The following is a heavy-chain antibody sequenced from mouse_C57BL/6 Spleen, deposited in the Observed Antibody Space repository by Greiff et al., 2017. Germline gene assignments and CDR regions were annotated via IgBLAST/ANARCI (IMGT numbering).Heavy chain of an antibody. V-gene: IGHV14-4*01. Sequence: VQLKQSGAELVRPGASVKLSCTASGFNIKDDYMHWVKQRPEQGLEWIGWIVPENGDTEYASKFQGKATITADTSSNTAYLQLRGLTSEDTAVYYCTADGSSLFADWGQGTLVTVSA. CDR3: TADGSSLFAD. D-gene: IGHD1-1*01. CDR2: IVPENGDT. J-gene: IGHJ3*01. CDR1: GFNIKDDY.